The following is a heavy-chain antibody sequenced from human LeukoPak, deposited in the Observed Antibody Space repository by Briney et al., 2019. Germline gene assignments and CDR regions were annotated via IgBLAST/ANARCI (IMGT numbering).Heavy chain of an antibody. CDR2: ISGSGDNT. CDR3: AKHRIVVVTAQDY. Sequence: GGSLRLSCAASGFTFSSYAMSWVRQAPGKGLEWVSGISGSGDNTYYADSVKGRFTISRDNSKNTLYVQVNSLGTEDTAAYYCAKHRIVVVTAQDYWGQGTQVTVSS. J-gene: IGHJ4*02. D-gene: IGHD2-21*02. CDR1: GFTFSSYA. V-gene: IGHV3-23*01.